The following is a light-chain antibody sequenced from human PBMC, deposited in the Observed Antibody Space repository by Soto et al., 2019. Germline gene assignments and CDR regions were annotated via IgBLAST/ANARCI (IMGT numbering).Light chain of an antibody. CDR1: SSNIGAGYD. CDR3: AAWDDSLSGWM. V-gene: IGLV1-40*01. Sequence: QSVLTQPPSVSGAPGQRVTISCTGSSSNIGAGYDVHWYQQLPGRAPKLLIYANTNRPSGVPDRFSGSKSGTSASLAITGVQADDEADYYCAAWDDSLSGWMFGGGTKLTVL. J-gene: IGLJ3*02. CDR2: ANT.